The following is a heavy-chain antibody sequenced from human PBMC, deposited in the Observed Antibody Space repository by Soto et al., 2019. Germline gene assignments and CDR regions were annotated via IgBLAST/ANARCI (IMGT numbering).Heavy chain of an antibody. CDR3: ARHPLYGDLYFDY. V-gene: IGHV4-34*01. CDR2: INHSGST. CDR1: GGYFSGHY. J-gene: IGHJ4*02. D-gene: IGHD4-17*01. Sequence: SETLSLTCAVYGGYFSGHYGSWIRQPPGKGLEWIGEINHSGSTYYNPSLKSRVTISVDTSKNQFSLKLSSVTAADTAVYYCARHPLYGDLYFDYWGQGTLVTVSS.